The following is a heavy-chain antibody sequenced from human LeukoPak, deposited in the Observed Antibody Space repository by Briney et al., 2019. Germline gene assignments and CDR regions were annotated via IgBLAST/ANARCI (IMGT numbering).Heavy chain of an antibody. V-gene: IGHV3-23*01. CDR3: AKGSYYDSSGSFYFDY. Sequence: GGSLRLSCAAFGFTFSSYAMSWVRQAPGKGLEWVSGISGSGDNTYYADSVKGRFTISRDNSKNTLYVQVNSLGTEDTAAYYCAKGSYYDSSGSFYFDYWGQGTLVTVSS. CDR1: GFTFSSYA. D-gene: IGHD3-22*01. J-gene: IGHJ4*02. CDR2: ISGSGDNT.